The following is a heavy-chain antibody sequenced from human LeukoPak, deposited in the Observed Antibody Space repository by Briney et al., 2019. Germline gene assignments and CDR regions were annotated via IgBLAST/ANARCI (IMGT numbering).Heavy chain of an antibody. J-gene: IGHJ4*02. V-gene: IGHV4-39*07. CDR1: GGSISSSSYY. CDR3: ARDVRDRTFGY. Sequence: SETLYLTCTVSGGSISSSSYYWGWIRQPPGKGLEWIGSIYYSGSTYYNPSLKSRVTISVDTSKNQFSLKLSSVTAADTAVYYCARDVRDRTFGYWGQGTLVTVSS. CDR2: IYYSGST.